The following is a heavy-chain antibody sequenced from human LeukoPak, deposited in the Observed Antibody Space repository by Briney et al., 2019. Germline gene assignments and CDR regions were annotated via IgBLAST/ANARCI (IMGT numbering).Heavy chain of an antibody. CDR1: DCSINNSSDY. Sequence: SESLSLTCTVSDCSINNSSDYWGWIRQPPGKGLEWIGSIYYSGSTYYNPSLKSRVTISVDTSKNQFSLKLSSVTAADTAVYYCCGGMDVWGQGTTVTVSS. CDR2: IYYSGST. J-gene: IGHJ6*02. V-gene: IGHV4-39*01. CDR3: CGGMDV. D-gene: IGHD1-26*01.